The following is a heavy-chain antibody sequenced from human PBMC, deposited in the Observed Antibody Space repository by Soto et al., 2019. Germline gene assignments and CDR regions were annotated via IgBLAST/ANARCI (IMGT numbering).Heavy chain of an antibody. J-gene: IGHJ4*02. CDR3: ARGATVVPPV. Sequence: QVQLQESGPGLVKPSQTLSLTCTVSGGSISSGGYYWSWIRQHPGKGLEWIGYIYYSGSTYYDPSLKSRVTITVDTAKNQFALKLSSVTAADTAVYYCARGATVVPPVWGQGTLVTVSS. D-gene: IGHD4-17*01. CDR2: IYYSGST. V-gene: IGHV4-31*03. CDR1: GGSISSGGYY.